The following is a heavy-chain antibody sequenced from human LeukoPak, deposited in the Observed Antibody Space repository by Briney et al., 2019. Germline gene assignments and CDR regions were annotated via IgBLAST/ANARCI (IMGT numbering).Heavy chain of an antibody. CDR2: ISAYNGNT. J-gene: IGHJ4*02. CDR3: ARDDTLAAAGTKDY. Sequence: ASVKVSCKASGYTFTSYGISWVRQAPGQGLEWMGWISAYNGNTNYAQKLQGRVTMTTDTSTSTAHMELRSLRSDDTAVYYCARDDTLAAAGTKDYWGQGTLVTVSS. CDR1: GYTFTSYG. V-gene: IGHV1-18*04. D-gene: IGHD6-13*01.